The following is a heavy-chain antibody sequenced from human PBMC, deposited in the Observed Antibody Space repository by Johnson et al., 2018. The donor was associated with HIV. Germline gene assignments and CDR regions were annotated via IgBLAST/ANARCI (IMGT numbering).Heavy chain of an antibody. CDR2: ISYDGSNK. V-gene: IGHV3-30-3*01. J-gene: IGHJ3*02. Sequence: QVQLVESGGDLVKAGGSLRLSCAASGSTFSDYYMSWIRQAPGKGLEWVAVISYDGSNKYYADSVKGRCTTSRDIYKNTLYLQMNSLKIEDTAVYYCTTDHCSCYSCCRGGSCYNAFDIWGQGTMVTVSS. CDR1: GSTFSDYY. D-gene: IGHD2-15*01. CDR3: TTDHCSCYSCCRGGSCYNAFDI.